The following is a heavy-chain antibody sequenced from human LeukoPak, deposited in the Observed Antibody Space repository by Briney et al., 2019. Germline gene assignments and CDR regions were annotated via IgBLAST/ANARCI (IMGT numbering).Heavy chain of an antibody. CDR1: GGSISSYY. J-gene: IGHJ4*02. V-gene: IGHV4-59*12. Sequence: SETLSLACTVSGGSISSYYWSWIRQLPGKGLEWIGYTYYSGSTNYNPSLKSRVTISVDTSKNQFALDLRSVTAADTAVYYCTRDIGDFVSDFWGQGTLVTVSS. D-gene: IGHD2-21*02. CDR3: TRDIGDFVSDF. CDR2: TYYSGST.